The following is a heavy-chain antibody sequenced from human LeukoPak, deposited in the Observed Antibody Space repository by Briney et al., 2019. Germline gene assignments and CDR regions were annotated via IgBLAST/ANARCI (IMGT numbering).Heavy chain of an antibody. Sequence: GGSLRPSCAAFGFTVSNNYMSWVRQAPGKGLEWVSVIYGGGSTYYADSVKGRFTISRDNSKNTLYLQMNSLRAEDTAVYYCASQGSGLTGWFDPWGQGILVTVSS. V-gene: IGHV3-66*04. J-gene: IGHJ5*02. D-gene: IGHD3-10*01. CDR3: ASQGSGLTGWFDP. CDR2: IYGGGST. CDR1: GFTVSNNY.